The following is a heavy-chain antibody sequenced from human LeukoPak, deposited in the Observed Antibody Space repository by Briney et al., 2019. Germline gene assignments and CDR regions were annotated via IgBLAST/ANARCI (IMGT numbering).Heavy chain of an antibody. CDR2: IYPGDSDT. CDR3: ARRATMVRGIINPSDY. Sequence: GESLKISCKGSGYNFTTYWIGWVRQMPGKGLEWMGIIYPGDSDTRYSPSFQGQVTISADKSISTAYLQWSSLKASDTAMYYCARRATMVRGIINPSDYWGQGTLVTVSS. J-gene: IGHJ4*02. CDR1: GYNFTTYW. D-gene: IGHD3-10*01. V-gene: IGHV5-51*01.